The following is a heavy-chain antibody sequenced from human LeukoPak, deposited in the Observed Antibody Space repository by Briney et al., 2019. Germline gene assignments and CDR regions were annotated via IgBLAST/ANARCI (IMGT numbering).Heavy chain of an antibody. D-gene: IGHD3-10*01. CDR1: GGSISSYY. CDR3: ARGSRRFDP. Sequence: PSETLSLTCTVSGGSISSYYWSWIRQPPGKGLEWIGYIYYSGSTNYNPSLKSRVTISVDTSKNQFSLKLSSMTAADTAVYYCARGSRRFDPWGQGTLVTVSS. CDR2: IYYSGST. V-gene: IGHV4-59*12. J-gene: IGHJ5*02.